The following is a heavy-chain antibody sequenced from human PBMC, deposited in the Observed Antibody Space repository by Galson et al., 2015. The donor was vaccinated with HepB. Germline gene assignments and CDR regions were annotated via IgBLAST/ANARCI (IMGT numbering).Heavy chain of an antibody. V-gene: IGHV3-23*01. CDR2: IISGGNT. D-gene: IGHD3-16*01. CDR1: GFTFSNYA. CDR3: AKGGGRAYTDAFHI. Sequence: LRLSCAASGFTFSNYAMSWVRQAPGRGLQWVSTIISGGNTYYADSVKGRFTISRDNSKNTLSLQVNSLRAEDTAVYYCAKGGGRAYTDAFHIWGQGTMVTVSS. J-gene: IGHJ3*02.